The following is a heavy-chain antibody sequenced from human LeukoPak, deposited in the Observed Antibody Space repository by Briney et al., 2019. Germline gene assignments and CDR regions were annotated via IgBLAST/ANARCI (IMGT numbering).Heavy chain of an antibody. CDR2: INPNSGGT. V-gene: IGHV1-2*02. CDR3: ARVSHPMIVVVTPIDAFDI. D-gene: IGHD3-22*01. Sequence: ASVKVSCKASGYTFTGYYMHWVRQAPGQGLEWMGWINPNSGGTNYAQKFQGRVTMTRDTSISTAYMELSRLRSDDTAVYYCARVSHPMIVVVTPIDAFDIWGQGTMVTVSS. CDR1: GYTFTGYY. J-gene: IGHJ3*02.